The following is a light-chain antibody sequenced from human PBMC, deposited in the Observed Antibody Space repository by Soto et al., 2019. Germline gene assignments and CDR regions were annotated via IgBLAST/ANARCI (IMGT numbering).Light chain of an antibody. Sequence: EIVMTQSPATLSVSPGERATLSCRASQSVSSKLAWYQQKPGQAPRLLIYGASTRATGIPARFSGTGSGTDFTLTISSLEPEDFAVYYCQQYGSSLITFGQGTRLEIK. CDR1: QSVSSK. CDR3: QQYGSSLIT. J-gene: IGKJ5*01. CDR2: GAS. V-gene: IGKV3-15*01.